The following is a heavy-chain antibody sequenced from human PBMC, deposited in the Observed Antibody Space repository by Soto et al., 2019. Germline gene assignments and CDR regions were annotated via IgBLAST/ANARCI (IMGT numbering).Heavy chain of an antibody. CDR1: EFTFNNYW. CDR3: TRDWGTRSRGAAVRYYYHYGMDV. Sequence: EVQLVESGGGLVQPGGSLRLSCLASEFTFNNYWMNWVRQAPGKGLEWVANIKGNGSERTYVDSVKGRCTISRDNDKNSLYLRMSSLRAEDTGVYLCTRDWGTRSRGAAVRYYYHYGMDVWGQGTPVTVSS. J-gene: IGHJ6*02. CDR2: IKGNGSER. V-gene: IGHV3-7*03. D-gene: IGHD6-13*01.